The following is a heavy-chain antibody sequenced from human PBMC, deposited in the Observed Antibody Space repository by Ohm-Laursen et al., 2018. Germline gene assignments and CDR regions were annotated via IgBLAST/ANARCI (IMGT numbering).Heavy chain of an antibody. CDR3: AKRDVSNYHCFDS. Sequence: SLRLSCAASGFTFSSYGMHWVRQAPGKGLEWVAIIWYDGSNKYYADSVSGRFTISRDNSKNTLYLQMNSLRAEDTAVYYCAKRDVSNYHCFDSWGQGTLVTVSS. D-gene: IGHD4-11*01. J-gene: IGHJ4*02. V-gene: IGHV3-33*06. CDR1: GFTFSSYG. CDR2: IWYDGSNK.